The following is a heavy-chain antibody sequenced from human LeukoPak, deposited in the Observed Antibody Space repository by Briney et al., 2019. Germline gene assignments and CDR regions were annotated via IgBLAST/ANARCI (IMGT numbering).Heavy chain of an antibody. V-gene: IGHV3-15*01. J-gene: IGHJ4*02. CDR2: IKRKADGETT. CDR3: ATDWPGDDYPVDY. Sequence: GGSLRPSCAASGFTFSDAWMTWVRQAPGKGLEWVGRIKRKADGETTEYAAPVKGRFIISRDDSRNTVNLQMNSLKTEDTAVYYCATDWPGDDYPVDYWGQGTLVTVSS. D-gene: IGHD4-11*01. CDR1: GFTFSDAW.